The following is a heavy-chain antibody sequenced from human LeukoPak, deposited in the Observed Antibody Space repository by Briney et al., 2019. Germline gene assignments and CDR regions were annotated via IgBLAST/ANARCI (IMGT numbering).Heavy chain of an antibody. CDR1: GYAFTDYY. Sequence: ASVKVSCKASGYAFTDYYIHWVRQAPGLGLEWMGWINPNTGGPIYAQRFQGRVTLTRDTSVTTVYMEVSSLTSDDTAAYYCARGPILGLDYWGQGTLVTVSS. J-gene: IGHJ4*02. CDR2: INPNTGGP. V-gene: IGHV1-2*02. CDR3: ARGPILGLDY. D-gene: IGHD3-16*01.